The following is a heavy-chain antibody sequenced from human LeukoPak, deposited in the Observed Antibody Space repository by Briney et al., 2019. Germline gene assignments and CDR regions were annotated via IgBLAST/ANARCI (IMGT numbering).Heavy chain of an antibody. V-gene: IGHV4-39*01. CDR1: GGSISSSSYY. CDR3: ARHVVTGTTWFDP. J-gene: IGHJ5*02. Sequence: PSETLSLTCTVSGGSISSSSYYWGWIRQPPGKGLEWIGSIYYSGSTYYNPSLKSRVTISVDTSKNQFSLKLSSVTAADTAVYYCARHVVTGTTWFDPWGQGTLVTVSS. D-gene: IGHD1-7*01. CDR2: IYYSGST.